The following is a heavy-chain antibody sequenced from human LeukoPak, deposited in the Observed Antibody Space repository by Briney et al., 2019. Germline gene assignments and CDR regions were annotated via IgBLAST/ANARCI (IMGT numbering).Heavy chain of an antibody. CDR2: ISGSDGTT. Sequence: GGSLRLSCAASGFTLSSYEMNWVRQAPGKGLDWVSAISGSDGTTYYADSVKGRFTISRDNSKYTLSLQMNSLRAEDTAVYYCAKVDNWKYGHHDYWGQGTLVTVSS. CDR1: GFTLSSYE. V-gene: IGHV3-23*01. J-gene: IGHJ4*02. D-gene: IGHD1-1*01. CDR3: AKVDNWKYGHHDY.